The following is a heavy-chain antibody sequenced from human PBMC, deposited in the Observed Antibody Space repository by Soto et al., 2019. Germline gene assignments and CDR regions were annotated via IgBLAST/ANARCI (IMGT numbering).Heavy chain of an antibody. CDR1: GGSISSGGYY. CDR3: ARGRFDYDFLSGYGNFDY. J-gene: IGHJ4*02. CDR2: IYYSGST. Sequence: QVQLQESGPGLVKPSQTLSLTCTVSGGSISSGGYYWSWIRQHPGKGLEWIGYIYYSGSTYYNPSLKSRVTISVDTSKNQFSLKLSSVTAADTAVYYCARGRFDYDFLSGYGNFDYWGQGTLVTVSS. V-gene: IGHV4-31*03. D-gene: IGHD3-3*01.